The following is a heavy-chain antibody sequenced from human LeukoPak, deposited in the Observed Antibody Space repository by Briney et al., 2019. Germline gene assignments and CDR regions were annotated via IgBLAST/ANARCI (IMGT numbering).Heavy chain of an antibody. CDR1: GFTFDDYA. V-gene: IGHV3-9*01. Sequence: GRSLRLSCAASGFTFDDYAMHWVRQAPGKGLEWVSGISWNSGSIGYADSVKGRFTISRDNAKNSLYLQMNSLRAEDTGLYYCAKNITPGYNWNVFYIWGQGTMVTVS. J-gene: IGHJ3*02. CDR2: ISWNSGSI. CDR3: AKNITPGYNWNVFYI. D-gene: IGHD1-20*01.